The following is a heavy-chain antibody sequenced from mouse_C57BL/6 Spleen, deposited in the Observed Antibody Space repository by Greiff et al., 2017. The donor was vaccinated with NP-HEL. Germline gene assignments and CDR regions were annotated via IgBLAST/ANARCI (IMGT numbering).Heavy chain of an antibody. V-gene: IGHV1-54*01. D-gene: IGHD1-1*01. CDR2: INPGSGGT. J-gene: IGHJ1*03. Sequence: LQESGAELVRPGTSVKVSCKASGYAFTNYLIEWVKQRPGQGLEWIGVINPGSGGTNYNEKFKGKATLTADKSSSTAYMQLSSLTSEDSAVYFCARKPYYGSSSWYFDVWGTGTTVTVSS. CDR3: ARKPYYGSSSWYFDV. CDR1: GYAFTNYL.